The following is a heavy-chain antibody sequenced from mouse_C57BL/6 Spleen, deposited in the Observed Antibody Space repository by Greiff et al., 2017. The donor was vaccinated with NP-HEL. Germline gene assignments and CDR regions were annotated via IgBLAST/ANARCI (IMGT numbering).Heavy chain of an antibody. V-gene: IGHV1-59*01. J-gene: IGHJ1*03. CDR3: AREGDYYGSSYVGWYFDV. CDR2: IDPSDSYT. D-gene: IGHD1-1*01. Sequence: QVQLQQPGAELVRPGTSVKLSCKASGYTFTSYWMHWVKQRPGQGLEWIGVIDPSDSYTNYNQKFKCKATSTVDTSSSTAYMQLSSLTSEDSAVYYGAREGDYYGSSYVGWYFDVWGTGTTVTVSS. CDR1: GYTFTSYW.